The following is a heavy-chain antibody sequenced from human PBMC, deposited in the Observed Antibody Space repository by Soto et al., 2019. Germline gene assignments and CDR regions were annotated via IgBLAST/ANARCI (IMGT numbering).Heavy chain of an antibody. CDR3: TREQSDENYFYP. CDR1: GAALSSGFYF. V-gene: IGHV4-61*01. Sequence: PXXTLSLPCAVSGAALSSGFYFYTWVRPPPGKGLEWLGYIYYSGGTNYNPSLKSRVTISLDKSKSQFPLRMIWVTAADTAVYYWTREQSDENYFYPWGQGTLVTVSS. D-gene: IGHD1-7*01. CDR2: IYYSGGT. J-gene: IGHJ5*02.